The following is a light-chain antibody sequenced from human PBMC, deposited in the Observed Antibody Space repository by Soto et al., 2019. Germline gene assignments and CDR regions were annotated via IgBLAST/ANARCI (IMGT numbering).Light chain of an antibody. Sequence: EIVMTQSPAILSVTPGERATLSCRASQSVSSSYLAWYQQKPGQAPRLLIFAASSRASGIPDRFSGSGSGTDFTLTISSLEPEDFAVYYCQQRSNWPPEITFGQGTRLEIK. J-gene: IGKJ5*01. CDR1: QSVSSSY. CDR2: AAS. V-gene: IGKV3D-20*02. CDR3: QQRSNWPPEIT.